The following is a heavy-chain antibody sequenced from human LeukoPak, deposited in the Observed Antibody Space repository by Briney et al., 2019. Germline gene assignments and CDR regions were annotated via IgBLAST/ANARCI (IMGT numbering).Heavy chain of an antibody. V-gene: IGHV3-30*02. CDR3: ATSVTGYSSRFYY. Sequence: GGPLRLSCAASGFTFNSYDMQWVRQSPGKRLEWVTFIRYDGSDKYYVDSVEGRFTISRDNSKNTLYLQMNSLRAEDTAVYYCATSVTGYSSRFYYWGQGTLVTVSP. J-gene: IGHJ4*02. D-gene: IGHD6-19*01. CDR1: GFTFNSYD. CDR2: IRYDGSDK.